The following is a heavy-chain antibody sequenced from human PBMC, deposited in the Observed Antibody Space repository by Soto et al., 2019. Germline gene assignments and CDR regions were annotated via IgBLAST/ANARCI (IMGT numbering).Heavy chain of an antibody. D-gene: IGHD4-17*01. CDR1: GCSISSGGYY. CDR3: ARDRGTVTQYYFDY. CDR2: IYYSGST. V-gene: IGHV4-31*03. Sequence: TLSLTCTVSGCSISSGGYYWSWIRQHPGKGLEWIGYIYYSGSTYYNPSLKSRVTISVDTSKNQFSLKLSSVTAADTAVYYCARDRGTVTQYYFDYWGQGTLVTVSS. J-gene: IGHJ4*02.